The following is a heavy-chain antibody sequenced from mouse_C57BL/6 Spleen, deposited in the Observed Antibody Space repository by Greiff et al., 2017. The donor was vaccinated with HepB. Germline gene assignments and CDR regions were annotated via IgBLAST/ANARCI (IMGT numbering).Heavy chain of an antibody. CDR1: GFTFSDAW. J-gene: IGHJ1*03. Sequence: EVKLEESGGGLVQPGGSMKLSCAASGFTFSDAWMDWVRQSPEKGLEWVAEIRNKANNHATYYAESVKGRFTISRDDSKSSVYLQMNSLRAEDTGIYYCTRGDYDGDWYFDVWGTGTTVTVSS. CDR2: IRNKANNHAT. D-gene: IGHD2-4*01. CDR3: TRGDYDGDWYFDV. V-gene: IGHV6-6*01.